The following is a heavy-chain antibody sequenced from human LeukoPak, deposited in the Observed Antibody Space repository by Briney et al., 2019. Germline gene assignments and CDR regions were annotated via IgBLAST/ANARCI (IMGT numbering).Heavy chain of an antibody. CDR3: AKYWLVLPTDLEWSYFDY. CDR1: GFTFSSYT. V-gene: IGHV3-21*01. J-gene: IGHJ4*02. D-gene: IGHD6-19*01. CDR2: ISGSSYYI. Sequence: GGSLRLSCAASGFTFSSYTINWVRQAPGKGLEWVSSISGSSYYIYYADSVRGRFTISRDNSKNTLYLQMNSLRAEDTAVYYCAKYWLVLPTDLEWSYFDYWGQGTLVTVSS.